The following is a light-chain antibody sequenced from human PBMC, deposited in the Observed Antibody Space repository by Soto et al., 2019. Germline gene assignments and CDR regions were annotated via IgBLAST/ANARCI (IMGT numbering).Light chain of an antibody. CDR3: LQGYNTFWT. J-gene: IGKJ1*01. CDR2: SAS. CDR1: QPIGTS. Sequence: DIQMTQSPSSLSASVGDSVTVTCRASQPIGTSLHWYQQRAGKAPQVLISSASRLQSGVSSRFSGSGSGTHFTLTISSLRPEDSATYYCLQGYNTFWTFGQGTKVEIK. V-gene: IGKV1-39*01.